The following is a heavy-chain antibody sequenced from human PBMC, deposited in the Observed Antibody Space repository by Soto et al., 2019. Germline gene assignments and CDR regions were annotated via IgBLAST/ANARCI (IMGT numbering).Heavy chain of an antibody. J-gene: IGHJ4*02. D-gene: IGHD3-22*01. CDR1: GGTFSSYA. Sequence: GASVKVSWKASGGTFSSYAISWVRQAPGQGLEWMGGIIPIFGTANYAQKFQGRVTITADESTSTAYMELSSLRSEDTAVYYCARASYYYDSSPSDYWRQGPLVTVSS. CDR3: ARASYYYDSSPSDY. CDR2: IIPIFGTA. V-gene: IGHV1-69*13.